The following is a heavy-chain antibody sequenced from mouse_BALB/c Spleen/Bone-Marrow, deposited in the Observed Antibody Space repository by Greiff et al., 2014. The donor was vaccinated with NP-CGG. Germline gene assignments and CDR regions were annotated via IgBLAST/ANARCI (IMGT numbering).Heavy chain of an antibody. CDR1: GFTFSSFG. D-gene: IGHD2-14*01. J-gene: IGHJ4*01. CDR2: ISSGSSTI. V-gene: IGHV5-17*02. CDR3: ARYYRYDYAMDY. Sequence: VQLKEFGGGLVQPGGSRKLSCAASGFTFSSFGMHWVRQAPEKGLEWVAYISSGSSTIYYADTVKGRFTISRDNPQNTLFLQMTSLRSEDTAMYYCARYYRYDYAMDYWGQGTSVTVSS.